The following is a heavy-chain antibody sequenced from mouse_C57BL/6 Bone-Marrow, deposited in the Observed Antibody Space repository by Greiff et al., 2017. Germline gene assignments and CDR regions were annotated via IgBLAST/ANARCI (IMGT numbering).Heavy chain of an antibody. CDR2: INPNNGGT. V-gene: IGHV1-26*01. J-gene: IGHJ4*01. CDR1: GYTFTDYY. D-gene: IGHD2-5*01. CDR3: ARAGDCSNYEGYYYAMDD. Sequence: EVQLQQSGPELVKPGASVKISCKASGYTFTDYYMNWVQQSPGKSLEWIGDINPNNGGTSYNQKFKGKATLTVDKSSSTAYMELRSLTSEDSAVYYCARAGDCSNYEGYYYAMDDWGKGPSVTVAS.